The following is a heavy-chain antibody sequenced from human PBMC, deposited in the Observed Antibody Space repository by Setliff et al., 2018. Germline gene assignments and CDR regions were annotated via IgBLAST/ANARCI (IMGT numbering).Heavy chain of an antibody. CDR1: GFTFSTYR. J-gene: IGHJ4*02. V-gene: IGHV3-33*08. CDR3: ARTCSGSGCYAGLES. CDR2: IWDDGVKK. Sequence: GGSLRLSCAASGFTFSTYRMHWVRQAPGKGLEWVAVIWDDGVKKYHADSVRGRFTISRDNARNSLYLQMNSLRPEDTAVYYCARTCSGSGCYAGLESWGQGTPVTVSS. D-gene: IGHD2-15*01.